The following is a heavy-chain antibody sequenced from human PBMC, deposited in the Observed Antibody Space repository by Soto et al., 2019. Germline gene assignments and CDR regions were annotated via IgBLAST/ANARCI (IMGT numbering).Heavy chain of an antibody. Sequence: EVQLVESGGGLVQPGGSLRLSCAASGFTVSSNHMSWVRQAPGKGLEWVSLIYSGGSTYYADSVKGRFTFSRDNSKNTRYLQMTSLRAEDTAVYYCAGPGEQRRYWGQGTLVTVSS. CDR1: GFTVSSNH. D-gene: IGHD3-16*01. J-gene: IGHJ4*02. V-gene: IGHV3-66*01. CDR2: IYSGGST. CDR3: AGPGEQRRY.